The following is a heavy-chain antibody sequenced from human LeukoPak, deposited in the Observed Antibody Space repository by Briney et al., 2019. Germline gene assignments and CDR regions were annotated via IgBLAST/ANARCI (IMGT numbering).Heavy chain of an antibody. D-gene: IGHD5-24*01. CDR1: GYAFTSYD. CDR3: ARGKRWLQLIFDY. Sequence: ASVKVSCKASGYAFTSYDINWVRQATGQGLEWMGWMNPNSGNTGYAQKFQGRVTMTRNTSISTAYMELSSLRSEDTAVYYCARGKRWLQLIFDYWGQGTLVTVSS. CDR2: MNPNSGNT. V-gene: IGHV1-8*01. J-gene: IGHJ4*02.